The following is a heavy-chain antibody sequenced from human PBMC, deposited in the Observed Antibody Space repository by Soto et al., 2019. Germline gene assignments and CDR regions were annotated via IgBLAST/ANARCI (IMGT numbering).Heavy chain of an antibody. CDR2: ISGSGGST. V-gene: IGHV3-23*01. CDR3: AKGDRITMVRGNYFDY. Sequence: EVQLLESGGGLVQPGGSLRLSCAASGFTFSSYAMSWVRQAPGKGLEWVSAISGSGGSTYYADSVKGRFTISRDNSKNTLYLQMNSLRAEDTALYYCAKGDRITMVRGNYFDYWGQGTLVTVSS. CDR1: GFTFSSYA. J-gene: IGHJ4*02. D-gene: IGHD3-10*01.